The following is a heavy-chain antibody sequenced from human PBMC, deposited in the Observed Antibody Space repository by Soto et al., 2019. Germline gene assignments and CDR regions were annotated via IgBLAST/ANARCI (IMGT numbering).Heavy chain of an antibody. D-gene: IGHD2-15*01. Sequence: ASVKVSCKASGFTFTSSAVQWVRQARGQRLEWIGWIVVGSGNTNYAQKFQERVTITKDMSTSTAYMELSSLRSEDTAVYYCSCYSYYYYGMDVWGQGTTVTVSS. J-gene: IGHJ6*02. V-gene: IGHV1-58*01. CDR1: GFTFTSSA. CDR3: SCYSYYYYGMDV. CDR2: IVVGSGNT.